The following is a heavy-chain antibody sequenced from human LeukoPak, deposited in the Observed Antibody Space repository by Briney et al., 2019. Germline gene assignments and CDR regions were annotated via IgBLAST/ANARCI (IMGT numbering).Heavy chain of an antibody. J-gene: IGHJ4*02. CDR1: GFVFNGSP. D-gene: IGHD4-23*01. CDR3: TSRGNIHPGAFDY. CDR2: IRSKANNYAT. V-gene: IGHV3-73*01. Sequence: GGSLKHSCAASGFVFNGSPMHWVRQTSGKGLEWVGRIRSKANNYATAYGASLKGRFTISRDDSKNTAYLQMNSLRTEDTAVYYCTSRGNIHPGAFDYWGQGTLDTVSS.